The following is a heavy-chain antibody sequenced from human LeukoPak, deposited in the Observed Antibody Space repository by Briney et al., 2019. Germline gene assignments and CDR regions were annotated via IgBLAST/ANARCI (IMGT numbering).Heavy chain of an antibody. CDR1: GFTFSSYA. V-gene: IGHV3-23*01. Sequence: PGGSLRLSCAASGFTFSSYAMSWVRQAPGKGLERVSAISGSGGSTYYADSVKGRFTISRDNSKNTLYLQMNSLRAEDTAVYYCASEERWLQLANNAFDIWGQGTMVTVSS. CDR3: ASEERWLQLANNAFDI. J-gene: IGHJ3*02. CDR2: ISGSGGST. D-gene: IGHD5-24*01.